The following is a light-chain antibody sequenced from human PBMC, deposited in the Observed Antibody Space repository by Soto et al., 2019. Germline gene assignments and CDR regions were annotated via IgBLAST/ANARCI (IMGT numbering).Light chain of an antibody. Sequence: IQVTQSPSSLSASVGDRVTITCHASQDITNYLNWYQQKPGNAPKLLIYDASNLETGVPSRFSGSGSGTDFTLTINRQQPKDIAKYYCQHYHNLPYSFGRGTKVEIK. CDR3: QHYHNLPYS. J-gene: IGKJ2*03. V-gene: IGKV1-33*01. CDR1: QDITNY. CDR2: DAS.